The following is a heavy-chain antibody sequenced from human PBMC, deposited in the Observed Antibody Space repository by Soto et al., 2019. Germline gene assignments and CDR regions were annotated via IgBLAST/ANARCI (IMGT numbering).Heavy chain of an antibody. CDR3: TSDVGHMSLPLFSS. J-gene: IGHJ4*02. Sequence: EVQLVESGGGLVEPGGSLRLSCAASGFSFTDAWMGWVRQAPGRGLEWVGRIKSRAHGGTTDFPAPVKGRFSISRDDSKSTLYLQMSGLQTDDTAVYHCTSDVGHMSLPLFSSWGQGTLVTVSS. V-gene: IGHV3-15*01. CDR2: IKSRAHGGTT. D-gene: IGHD2-21*02. CDR1: GFSFTDAW.